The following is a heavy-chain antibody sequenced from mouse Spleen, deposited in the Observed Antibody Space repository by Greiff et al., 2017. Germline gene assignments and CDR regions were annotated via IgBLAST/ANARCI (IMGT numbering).Heavy chain of an antibody. Sequence: LQQPGSELVRPGASVKLSCKASGYTFTSYWMHWVKQRPGQGLEWIGNIYPGSGSTNYDEKFKSKATLTVDTSSSTAYMQLSSLTSEDSAVYYCTRRDGNYVLYAMDYWGQGTSVTVSS. CDR1: GYTFTSYW. D-gene: IGHD2-1*01. CDR3: TRRDGNYVLYAMDY. CDR2: IYPGSGST. J-gene: IGHJ4*01. V-gene: IGHV1S22*01.